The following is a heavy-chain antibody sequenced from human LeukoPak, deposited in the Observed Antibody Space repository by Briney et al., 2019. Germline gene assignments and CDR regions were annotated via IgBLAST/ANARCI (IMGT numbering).Heavy chain of an antibody. J-gene: IGHJ6*03. CDR1: EFPFSKYS. Sequence: GGSLRLSCAASEFPFSKYSMNWVRQAPGKGLEWVSGINWNGGSTGYADSVKGRFTISRDNAKNSLSLQMNSLRVEDTALYYCARGGISIFGVVIYMDVWGKGTTVTVSS. CDR3: ARGGISIFGVVIYMDV. V-gene: IGHV3-20*04. CDR2: INWNGGST. D-gene: IGHD3-3*01.